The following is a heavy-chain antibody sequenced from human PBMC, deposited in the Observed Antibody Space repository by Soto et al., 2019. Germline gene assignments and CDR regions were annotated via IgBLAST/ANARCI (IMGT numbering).Heavy chain of an antibody. J-gene: IGHJ6*02. V-gene: IGHV3-73*02. D-gene: IGHD1-1*01. CDR2: IRSKALSYAT. CDR1: GFTFSDSA. Sequence: EVQLVESGGGLVQPGGSLKLSCAASGFTFSDSAMHWVRQASGKGLEWVGRIRSKALSYATAYAASVQGRFTISRDDSENTAYLQMNSLKTEETAVYYCLRASWNYYYYGMDIWGQGTTVTVSS. CDR3: LRASWNYYYYGMDI.